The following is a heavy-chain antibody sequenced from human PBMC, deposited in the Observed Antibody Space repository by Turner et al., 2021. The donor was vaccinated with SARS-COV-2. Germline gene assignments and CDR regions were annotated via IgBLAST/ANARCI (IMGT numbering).Heavy chain of an antibody. CDR1: GFTFSRYW. CDR2: IKQDGSEK. CDR3: ARDMGATTGPFDY. D-gene: IGHD1-26*01. Sequence: VQLVESGGGLVQPGGSLSLSCAASGFTFSRYWMSWVRQAPGKGLEWVANIKQDGSEKYYVDSVKGRFTISRDNAKNSLYLQMNSLRAEDTAVYYCARDMGATTGPFDYWGQGTLVTVSS. J-gene: IGHJ4*02. V-gene: IGHV3-7*01.